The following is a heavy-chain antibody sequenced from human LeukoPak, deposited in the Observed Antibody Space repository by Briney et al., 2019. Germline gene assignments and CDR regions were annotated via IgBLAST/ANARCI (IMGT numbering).Heavy chain of an antibody. CDR2: MNPNSGNT. D-gene: IGHD2-21*01. CDR3: ARGGVSWWPGPRVTIDFDY. Sequence: ASVKVSCKASGYTFTSYDINWVRQATGQGLEWMGWMNPNSGNTGYAQKFPGRVTITRNTSLRQAYMELSSLRSEDTAVYYCARGGVSWWPGPRVTIDFDYWGQGTLVTVSS. CDR1: GYTFTSYD. V-gene: IGHV1-8*03. J-gene: IGHJ4*02.